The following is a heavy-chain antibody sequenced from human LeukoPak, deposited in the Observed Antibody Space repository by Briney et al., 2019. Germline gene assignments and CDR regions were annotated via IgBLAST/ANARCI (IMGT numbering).Heavy chain of an antibody. Sequence: ASVKGSCTASGYTFTSYGISWVRQAPGQLLEWMGWINPNSGGTNYAQKFQGRVTMTRDTSISTAYMELSRLRSDDTAVYYCARDGDYVGHNWFDPWGQGTLVTVSS. D-gene: IGHD4-17*01. V-gene: IGHV1-2*02. CDR2: INPNSGGT. J-gene: IGHJ5*02. CDR3: ARDGDYVGHNWFDP. CDR1: GYTFTSYG.